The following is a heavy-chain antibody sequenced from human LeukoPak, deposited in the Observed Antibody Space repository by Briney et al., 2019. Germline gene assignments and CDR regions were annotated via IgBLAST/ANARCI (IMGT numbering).Heavy chain of an antibody. CDR1: GGSISSYY. D-gene: IGHD6-19*01. CDR2: IYYSGST. J-gene: IGHJ3*02. CDR3: AREKGGWFSGGAFDI. Sequence: SETLSLTCTVSGGSISSYYWSWLRQPPGKGLEWIGYIYYSGSTNYNPSLKSRVTISVDTSKNQFSLKLSSVTAADTAVYYCAREKGGWFSGGAFDIWGQGTMVIVSS. V-gene: IGHV4-59*12.